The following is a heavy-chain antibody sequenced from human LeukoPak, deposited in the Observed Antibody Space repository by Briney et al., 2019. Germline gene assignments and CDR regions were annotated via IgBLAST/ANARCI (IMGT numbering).Heavy chain of an antibody. D-gene: IGHD5-18*01. Sequence: ASVKVSCKASGYTFTGYYMHWVRQAPGQGLEWVGWINPNSGGTNYAQKFQGRVTMTRDTSISTAYMELSRLRSDDTAVYYCARELDVDTTGVGLYYYYYYGMDVWGQGTTVTVSS. CDR3: ARELDVDTTGVGLYYYYYYGMDV. CDR2: INPNSGGT. CDR1: GYTFTGYY. V-gene: IGHV1-2*02. J-gene: IGHJ6*02.